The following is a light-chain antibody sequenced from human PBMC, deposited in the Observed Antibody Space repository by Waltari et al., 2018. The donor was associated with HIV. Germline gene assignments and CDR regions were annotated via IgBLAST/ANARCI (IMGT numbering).Light chain of an antibody. CDR3: QQSYTTPPVT. CDR2: GAS. CDR1: QNITTY. V-gene: IGKV1-39*01. Sequence: DIQMTQSPFSLPASVGDRVTIPCRASQNITTYLNWYQQKPGKAPKLLIYGASSLQSGVPSRVSGSGSGTECTRTISSLQTEDFATDYCQQSYTTPPVTVGQGTRLVNK. J-gene: IGKJ5*01.